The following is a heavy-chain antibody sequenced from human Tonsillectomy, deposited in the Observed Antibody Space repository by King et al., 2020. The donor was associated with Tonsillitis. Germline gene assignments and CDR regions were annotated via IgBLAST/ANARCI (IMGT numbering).Heavy chain of an antibody. D-gene: IGHD6-19*01. V-gene: IGHV3-7*03. CDR3: ARAPGSSGYWFDP. Sequence: VQLVESGGGFVQPGGSLRISCAASGFTFSSYWMRWVRQAPGKGVEWGANIKQEGREEYYVDSVKGRFTISQDNAKNSLYLQLNSLRAEDTAVYYCARAPGSSGYWFDPWGQGTLVTVSS. J-gene: IGHJ5*02. CDR2: IKQEGREE. CDR1: GFTFSSYW.